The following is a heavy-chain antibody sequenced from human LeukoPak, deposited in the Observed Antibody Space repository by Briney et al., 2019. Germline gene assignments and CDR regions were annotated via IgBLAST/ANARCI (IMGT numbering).Heavy chain of an antibody. CDR1: GFTFSSYA. CDR3: ARDLYDGSYYPYAFDI. Sequence: GGSLRLSCAASGFTFSSYAMSWVRQAPGKGLEWVSAISGSGGTAYYADSVEGRFTISRDSSKNTLFLQMNSLRAEDTAVYYCARDLYDGSYYPYAFDIWGQGTMVAVSS. J-gene: IGHJ3*02. D-gene: IGHD1-26*01. V-gene: IGHV3-23*01. CDR2: ISGSGGTA.